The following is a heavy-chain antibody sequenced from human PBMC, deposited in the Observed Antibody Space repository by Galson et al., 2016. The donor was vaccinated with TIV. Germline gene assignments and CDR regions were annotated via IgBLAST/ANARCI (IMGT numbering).Heavy chain of an antibody. Sequence: SLRLSCAASGFTFSSYALTWVRQAPGKGLEWVSAISGGGGSSYYGDSVKGRFTISRDNSEKMLYLQMNSLRAEDAAVYYCARYSGKSYALDVWGQGTAVTVSS. V-gene: IGHV3-23*01. CDR1: GFTFSSYA. J-gene: IGHJ6*02. CDR2: ISGGGGSS. D-gene: IGHD5-12*01. CDR3: ARYSGKSYALDV.